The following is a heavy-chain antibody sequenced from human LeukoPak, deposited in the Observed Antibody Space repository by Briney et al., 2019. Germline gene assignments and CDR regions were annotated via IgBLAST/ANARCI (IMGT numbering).Heavy chain of an antibody. D-gene: IGHD3-10*01. CDR1: GGSVSSGSYY. CDR2: IYYSGST. CDR3: ARITMVRKSQILDY. V-gene: IGHV4-61*01. Sequence: SETLSLTCTVSGGSVSSGSYYWSWIRQPPGKGLEWIGYIYYSGSTNYNPSLKSRVTISVDTSKNQFSLKLSSVTAADTAVYYCARITMVRKSQILDYWGQGTLVTVSS. J-gene: IGHJ4*02.